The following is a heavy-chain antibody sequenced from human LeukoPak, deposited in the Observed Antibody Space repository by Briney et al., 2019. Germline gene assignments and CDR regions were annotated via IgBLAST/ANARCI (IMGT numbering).Heavy chain of an antibody. CDR2: IYYSGST. Sequence: KASETLSLTCTVSGGSISSGGYYWSWICQHPGKGLEWIGYIYYSGSTYYNPSLKSRVTISVDTSKNQFSLKLSSVTAADTAVYYFARCSGGSCYNLDYWGQGTLVTVSS. CDR3: ARCSGGSCYNLDY. D-gene: IGHD2-15*01. J-gene: IGHJ4*02. CDR1: GGSISSGGYY. V-gene: IGHV4-31*03.